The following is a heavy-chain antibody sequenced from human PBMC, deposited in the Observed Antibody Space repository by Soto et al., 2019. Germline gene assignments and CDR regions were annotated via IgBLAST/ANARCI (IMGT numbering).Heavy chain of an antibody. CDR1: GFTFSSYW. D-gene: IGHD3-22*01. V-gene: IGHV3-7*03. Sequence: EVQLVESGGGLVQPGGSLRLSCAASGFTFSSYWMSWVRQAPGKGLEWVANIKQDGSEKILCGLCEGPIHHLQRQRQELIVSANDSLRAEDTAVYYCARTDYYDSSDYYYGMDVWGQGTTVTVSS. J-gene: IGHJ6*02. CDR2: IKQDGSEK. CDR3: ARTDYYDSSDYYYGMDV.